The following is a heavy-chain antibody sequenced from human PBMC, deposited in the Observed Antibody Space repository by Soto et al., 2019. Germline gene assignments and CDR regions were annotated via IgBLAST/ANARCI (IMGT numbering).Heavy chain of an antibody. D-gene: IGHD2-15*01. CDR3: ARDCSGGSCYPGMDV. CDR1: GFNFNSYT. Sequence: GGSLRLSCAASGFNFNSYTINWVRQAPGKRLEWLSSISSSGYIFSTDSVRGRFTISRDXXXXXXXXXXXXXXXXXTAVYFCARDCSGGSCYPGMDVWGQGTTVTVSS. V-gene: IGHV3-21*01. J-gene: IGHJ6*02. CDR2: ISSSGYI.